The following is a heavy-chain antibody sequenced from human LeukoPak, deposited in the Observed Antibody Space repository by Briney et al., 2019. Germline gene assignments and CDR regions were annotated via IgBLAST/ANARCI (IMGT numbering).Heavy chain of an antibody. V-gene: IGHV3-21*01. J-gene: IGHJ4*02. CDR3: ARDSSIAVAGTGGY. CDR1: GFTFSNAW. D-gene: IGHD6-19*01. Sequence: GGSLRLSCAASGFTFSNAWMNWVRQAPGKGLEWVSSISSSSSYIYYADSVKGRFTISRDNAKNSLYLQMNSLRAEDTAVYYCARDSSIAVAGTGGYWGQGTLVTVSS. CDR2: ISSSSSYI.